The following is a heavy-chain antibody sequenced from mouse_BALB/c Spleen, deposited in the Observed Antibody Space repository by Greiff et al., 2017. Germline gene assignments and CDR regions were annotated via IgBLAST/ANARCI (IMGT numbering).Heavy chain of an antibody. J-gene: IGHJ4*01. V-gene: IGHV1S81*02. CDR3: ARWGLGYAMDY. Sequence: QVQLKQPGAELVKPGASVKLSCKASGYTFTSYWMHWVKQRPGQGLEWIGEINPSNGRTNYNEKFKSKATLTVDKSSSTAYMQLSSLTSEDSAVYYCARWGLGYAMDYWGQGTSVTVSS. D-gene: IGHD2-4*01. CDR1: GYTFTSYW. CDR2: INPSNGRT.